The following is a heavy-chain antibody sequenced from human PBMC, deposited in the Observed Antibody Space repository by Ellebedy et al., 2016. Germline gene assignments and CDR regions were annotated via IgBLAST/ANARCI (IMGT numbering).Heavy chain of an antibody. CDR3: RQGHYANY. CDR1: GIQFSNFF. V-gene: IGHV3-23*01. Sequence: GGSLRLXCAVSGIQFSNFFMSWVRQAPGKGLEWVSTINGGGYTTYFADSVRGRFTMSRDIPKNTVYLQMNRLRAEDTAVYYCRQGHYANYWGQGTLVTVSS. D-gene: IGHD4-17*01. CDR2: INGGGYTT. J-gene: IGHJ4*02.